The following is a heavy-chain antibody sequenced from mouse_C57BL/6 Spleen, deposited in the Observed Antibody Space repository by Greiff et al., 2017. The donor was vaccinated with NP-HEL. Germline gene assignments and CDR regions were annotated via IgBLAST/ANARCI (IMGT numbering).Heavy chain of an antibody. CDR2: ISYDGSN. CDR3: ARDLGDYDVMDY. J-gene: IGHJ4*01. V-gene: IGHV3-6*01. D-gene: IGHD2-4*01. Sequence: EVQLQQSGPGLVKPSQSLSLTCSVTGYSITSGYYWNWIRQFPGNKLEWMGYISYDGSNNYNPSLKNRISITRDTSKNQFFLKLNSVTTEDTATYYCARDLGDYDVMDYWGQGTSVTVSS. CDR1: GYSITSGYY.